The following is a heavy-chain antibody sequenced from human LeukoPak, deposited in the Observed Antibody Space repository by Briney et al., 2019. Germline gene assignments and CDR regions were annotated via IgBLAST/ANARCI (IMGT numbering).Heavy chain of an antibody. CDR2: IYSNGST. CDR3: ARFYSSGWFGAFDI. Sequence: GRTLRLSCATSDFTVSSNYMSGVRQAPGKGLEWGAIIYSNGSTCYEDSMNGRFTIARADYKNTLYLQLKSIRAEDTAVYYCARFYSSGWFGAFDIWGQGTMVTVSS. CDR1: DFTVSSNY. D-gene: IGHD6-19*01. V-gene: IGHV3-53*01. J-gene: IGHJ3*02.